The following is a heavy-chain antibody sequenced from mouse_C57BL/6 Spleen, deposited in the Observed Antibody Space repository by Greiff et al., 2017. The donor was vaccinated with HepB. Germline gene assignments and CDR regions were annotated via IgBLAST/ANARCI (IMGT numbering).Heavy chain of an antibody. V-gene: IGHV1-80*01. CDR2: IYPGDGDT. CDR1: GYAFSSYW. Sequence: QVQLKESGAELVKPGASVKISCKASGYAFSSYWMNWVKQRPGKGLEWIGQIYPGDGDTNYNGKFKGKATLTADKSSSTAYMQLSSLTSEDSAVYFCARESYYAMDYWGQGTSVTVSS. J-gene: IGHJ4*01. CDR3: ARESYYAMDY.